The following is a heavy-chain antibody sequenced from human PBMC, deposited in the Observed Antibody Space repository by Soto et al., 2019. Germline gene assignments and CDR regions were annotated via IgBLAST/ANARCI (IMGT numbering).Heavy chain of an antibody. J-gene: IGHJ4*02. CDR3: ARQRTTVVTQAYFDH. Sequence: SETLSLTCIVSGESISSSSYYWGWIRQPPGKGLEWIGSIYYSGLTYYNPSFKSRVTISIDTSKNQFSLKLSSVTATDTAVYYCARQRTTVVTQAYFDHWGQGALVTVSS. D-gene: IGHD2-21*02. CDR1: GESISSSSYY. V-gene: IGHV4-39*01. CDR2: IYYSGLT.